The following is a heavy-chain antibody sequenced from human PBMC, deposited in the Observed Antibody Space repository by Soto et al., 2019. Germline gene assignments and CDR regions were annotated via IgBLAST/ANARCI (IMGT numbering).Heavy chain of an antibody. CDR3: ARDYYSSGWSFDY. Sequence: QVQLVESGGGVVQPGRSLRLSCAASGFTFSSYAMHWVRQAPGKGLEWVAVISYDGSNKYYADSVKGRFTISRDNSKNTLYLQMYSLRAEDTAVYYCARDYYSSGWSFDYWGQGTLVTVSS. V-gene: IGHV3-30-3*01. D-gene: IGHD6-19*01. CDR1: GFTFSSYA. J-gene: IGHJ4*02. CDR2: ISYDGSNK.